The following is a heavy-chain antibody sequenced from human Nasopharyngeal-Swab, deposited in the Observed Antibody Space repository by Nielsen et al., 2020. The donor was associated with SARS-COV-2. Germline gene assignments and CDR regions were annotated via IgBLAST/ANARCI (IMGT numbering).Heavy chain of an antibody. Sequence: SVKVSCKASGYTFTSYGISWVRQAPGQGLEWMGGILPMFGRASYAQKFQGRVTITADKSTSTAYMELSSLRSEDTAVYYCARERGISGDQYHYYMDVWGKGTTVTVSS. CDR2: ILPMFGRA. V-gene: IGHV1-69*06. CDR3: ARERGISGDQYHYYMDV. D-gene: IGHD2-21*02. CDR1: GYTFTSYG. J-gene: IGHJ6*03.